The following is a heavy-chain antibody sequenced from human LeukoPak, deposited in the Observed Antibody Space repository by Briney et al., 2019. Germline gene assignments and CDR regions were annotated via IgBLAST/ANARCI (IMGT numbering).Heavy chain of an antibody. CDR1: GGTCSSYT. J-gene: IGHJ6*02. D-gene: IGHD1-26*01. CDR3: ARAAGIATAQTPYGMDV. CDR2: ILPILGIA. Sequence: ASLKVSCKAYGGTCSSYTISWVRQGNGQGLDWMGTILPILGIANYAQKFQGRVTITAGKSTRTAYMELSSLRSEDTAVYYCARAAGIATAQTPYGMDVWGQGTTVTVSS. V-gene: IGHV1-69*02.